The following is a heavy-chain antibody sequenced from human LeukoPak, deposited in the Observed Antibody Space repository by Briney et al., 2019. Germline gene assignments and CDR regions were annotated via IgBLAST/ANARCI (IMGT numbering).Heavy chain of an antibody. D-gene: IGHD4-17*01. CDR1: GFTFSDYY. CDR2: ISSSSSYT. V-gene: IGHV3-11*06. J-gene: IGHJ6*04. Sequence: GGSLRLSCAASGFTFSDYYMSWIRQAPGKGLEWVSYISSSSSYTNYADSVKGRFTISRDNAKNSLYLQMNSLRAEDTAVYYCARDPSYGDPPYYSGMDVWGKGTTVTVSS. CDR3: ARDPSYGDPPYYSGMDV.